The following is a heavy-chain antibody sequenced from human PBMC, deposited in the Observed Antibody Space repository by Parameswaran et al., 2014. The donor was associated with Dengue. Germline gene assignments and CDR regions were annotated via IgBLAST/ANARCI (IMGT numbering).Heavy chain of an antibody. CDR3: ARDFHHCSSTKCYYGMDV. D-gene: IGHD2-2*01. Sequence: SWVRQAPGQGLEWMGAIIPAFGTPNYAQQLQGRVTITADESTRTAYMELSRLRSEDTAVYYCARDFHHCSSTKCYYGMDVWGQGTTVTVSS. CDR2: IIPAFGTP. V-gene: IGHV1-69*01. J-gene: IGHJ6*02.